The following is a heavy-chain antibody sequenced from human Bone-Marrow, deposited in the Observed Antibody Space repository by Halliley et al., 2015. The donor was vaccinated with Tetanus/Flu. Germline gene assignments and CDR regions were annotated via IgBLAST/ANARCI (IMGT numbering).Heavy chain of an antibody. CDR2: IWYDGRNM. Sequence: ALIWYDGRNMEYADSVKGRFTISRDNSKNTLYLQMNSLRAGDTAMYYCGTVPPETPGPYSDYWGQGTLVTVSS. J-gene: IGHJ4*02. CDR3: GTVPPETPGPYSDY. V-gene: IGHV3-33*01. D-gene: IGHD2-21*01.